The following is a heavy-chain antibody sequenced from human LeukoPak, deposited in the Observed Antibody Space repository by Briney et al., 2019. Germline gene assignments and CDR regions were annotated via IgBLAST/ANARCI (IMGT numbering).Heavy chain of an antibody. D-gene: IGHD7-27*01. CDR3: ARTTNWGYWYFDL. J-gene: IGHJ2*01. Sequence: GGSLRLSCAASGFTFSSYSMTWVRQAPGKGLEWVANIIQDGTGKYYVDSVKGRFTISRDNAKNSLYLQMNSLRAEDTAVYYCARTTNWGYWYFDLWGRGTLVTVSS. V-gene: IGHV3-7*05. CDR2: IIQDGTGK. CDR1: GFTFSSYS.